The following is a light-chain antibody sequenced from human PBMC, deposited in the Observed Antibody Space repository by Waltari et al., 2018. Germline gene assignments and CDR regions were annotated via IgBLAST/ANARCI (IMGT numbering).Light chain of an antibody. CDR1: NIGTKS. Sequence: SYVVTQPPSVSVAPGQTARITCGGNNIGTKSVQWYQQKPGQAPVLVVYDDIDRPSGISERFSGSNSGNTATLTISRVEAGDEADYYCQVWDSNSDHLVMFGGGTKLTVL. J-gene: IGLJ3*02. CDR3: QVWDSNSDHLVM. CDR2: DDI. V-gene: IGLV3-21*02.